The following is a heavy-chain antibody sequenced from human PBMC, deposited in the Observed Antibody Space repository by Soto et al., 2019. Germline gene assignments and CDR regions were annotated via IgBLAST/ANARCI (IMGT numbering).Heavy chain of an antibody. CDR2: INPIFGTA. CDR3: ARDQGTPYYYDSSGSDAFDI. CDR1: GGTFSSYA. D-gene: IGHD3-22*01. V-gene: IGHV1-69*13. Sequence: GASVKVSCKASGGTFSSYAISWVRQAPGQGLEWMGGINPIFGTANYAQKFQGRVTITADESTSTAYMELSSLRSEDTAVYYCARDQGTPYYYDSSGSDAFDIWGQGTMVTVSS. J-gene: IGHJ3*02.